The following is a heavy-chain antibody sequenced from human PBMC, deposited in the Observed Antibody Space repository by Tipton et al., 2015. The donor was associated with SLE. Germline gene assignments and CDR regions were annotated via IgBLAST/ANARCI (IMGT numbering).Heavy chain of an antibody. CDR2: IYTTGST. V-gene: IGHV4-61*09. J-gene: IGHJ4*02. D-gene: IGHD1-26*01. Sequence: TLSLTCTVSGGSISSGGYYWSWIRQPAGKGLEWIGYIYTTGSTNYNSSLESRVTISVDTSRSQFSLTLSSVTAADTAVYYCARGGWELSFDYWGQGTLVTVSS. CDR1: GGSISSGGYY. CDR3: ARGGWELSFDY.